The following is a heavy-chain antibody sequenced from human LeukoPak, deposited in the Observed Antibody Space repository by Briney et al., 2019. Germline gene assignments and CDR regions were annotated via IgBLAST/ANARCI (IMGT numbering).Heavy chain of an antibody. Sequence: SETLSLTCTVSGYSISSGYSWGWIRQPPGKGLEWIGTIYRTGSTYYNPSLKSRVTISVDTSKNQFSLKLSSVTAADTAVYYCARLSGYSYGLFDYWGQGTLVTVSS. CDR3: ARLSGYSYGLFDY. J-gene: IGHJ4*02. CDR1: GYSISSGYS. V-gene: IGHV4-38-2*02. D-gene: IGHD5-18*01. CDR2: IYRTGST.